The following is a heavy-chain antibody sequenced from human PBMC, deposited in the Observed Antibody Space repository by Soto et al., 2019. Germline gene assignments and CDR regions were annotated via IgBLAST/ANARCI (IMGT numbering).Heavy chain of an antibody. V-gene: IGHV4-31*03. CDR2: IYHTGST. CDR1: GASISSGNYY. Sequence: SETLSLTCSVSGASISSGNYYWSWIRQHPGKGLEWIGYIYHTGSTYYNPSLRSRITISEDMSKNHFSLRLSSVTAADTAVYYCARGREEAGGPFDYWGQGTLVTVSS. J-gene: IGHJ4*02. D-gene: IGHD3-10*01. CDR3: ARGREEAGGPFDY.